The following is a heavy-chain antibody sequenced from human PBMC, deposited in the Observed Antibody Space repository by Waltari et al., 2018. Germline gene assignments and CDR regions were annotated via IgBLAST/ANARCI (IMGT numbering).Heavy chain of an antibody. CDR1: GYSISSGYY. Sequence: QMQLQESGPGLVKPSETLSLTCAVSGYSISSGYYWGWIRQPPGKGLEWIGSIYHSGHIYYNPSLRSRVTILLDTSKNHFSLKVTSVTAADTAVYYCARVSMGSITSSDAFDIWGQGTLVTVSS. CDR2: IYHSGHI. D-gene: IGHD2-2*01. J-gene: IGHJ3*02. CDR3: ARVSMGSITSSDAFDI. V-gene: IGHV4-38-2*01.